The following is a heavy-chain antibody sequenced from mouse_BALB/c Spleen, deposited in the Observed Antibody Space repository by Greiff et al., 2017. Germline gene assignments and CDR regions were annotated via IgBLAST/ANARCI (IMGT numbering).Heavy chain of an antibody. Sequence: EVQLKESGAELVRSGASVKLSCTASGFNIKDYYMHWVKQRPEQGLEWIGWIDPENGDTEYAPKFQGKATMTADTSSNTAYLQLSSLTSEDTAVYYCNAVTTAFDYWGQGTTLTVSS. CDR1: GFNIKDYY. CDR3: NAVTTAFDY. J-gene: IGHJ2*01. D-gene: IGHD1-2*01. CDR2: IDPENGDT. V-gene: IGHV14-4*02.